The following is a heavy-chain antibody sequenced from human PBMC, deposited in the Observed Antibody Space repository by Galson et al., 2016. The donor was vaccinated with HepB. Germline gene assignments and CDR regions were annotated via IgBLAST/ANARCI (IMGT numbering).Heavy chain of an antibody. CDR1: GYTLTSYY. CDR3: ATTQRRSGMNV. CDR2: INPSSGAT. Sequence: SVKVSCKASGYTLTSYYMHWVRQAPGQGLEWMGIINPSSGATNYAQKFQGRVTITADESTNTVSMELSSLRSEDTAIYFCATTQRRSGMNVWGQGTLVTVSS. D-gene: IGHD1-1*01. J-gene: IGHJ1*01. V-gene: IGHV1-46*01.